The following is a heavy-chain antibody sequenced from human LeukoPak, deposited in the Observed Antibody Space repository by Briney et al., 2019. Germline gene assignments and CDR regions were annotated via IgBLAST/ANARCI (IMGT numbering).Heavy chain of an antibody. CDR1: GYTFTSYG. Sequence: GSVKVSCKASGYTFTSYGISWVRQALGQGLEWLGWISAYNGNTNYAQKLQGRVTMTTDTSTSTAYMELRSLRSDDTAVYYCARDGWDYYDSSGYPLWDYWGQGTLVTVSS. D-gene: IGHD3-22*01. CDR3: ARDGWDYYDSSGYPLWDY. CDR2: ISAYNGNT. V-gene: IGHV1-18*01. J-gene: IGHJ4*02.